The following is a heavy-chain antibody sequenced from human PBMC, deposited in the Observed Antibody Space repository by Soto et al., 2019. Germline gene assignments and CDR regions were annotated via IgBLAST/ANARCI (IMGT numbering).Heavy chain of an antibody. CDR2: ISYDGSNK. D-gene: IGHD3-9*01. CDR3: AKGGLRYFDWLLSAHAFDI. Sequence: QVQLVESGGGVVQPGRSLRLSCAASGFTFSSYGMHWVRQAPGKGLEWVAVISYDGSNKYYADSVKGRFTMSRDNSKNTLYLQMNSLIAEDTAVYYFAKGGLRYFDWLLSAHAFDIWGQGTMVTVSS. J-gene: IGHJ3*02. V-gene: IGHV3-30*18. CDR1: GFTFSSYG.